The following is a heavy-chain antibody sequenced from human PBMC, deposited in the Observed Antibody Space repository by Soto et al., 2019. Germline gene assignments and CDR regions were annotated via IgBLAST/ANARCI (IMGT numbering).Heavy chain of an antibody. CDR3: AKVWINVWGSYRPLGPAPDY. J-gene: IGHJ4*02. V-gene: IGHV3-30*18. D-gene: IGHD3-16*02. Sequence: HPRGSLRLSCPASGFTFSSSGMHWVRQAPGKGLEWVAVISYDGSNKYYADSVKGRFTISRDNSKNTLYLQMNSLRAEDTAVYYCAKVWINVWGSYRPLGPAPDYWGQGTLVTVSS. CDR2: ISYDGSNK. CDR1: GFTFSSSG.